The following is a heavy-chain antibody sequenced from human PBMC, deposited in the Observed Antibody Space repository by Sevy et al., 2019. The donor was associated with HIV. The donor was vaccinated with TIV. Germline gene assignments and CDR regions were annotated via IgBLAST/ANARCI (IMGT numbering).Heavy chain of an antibody. CDR2: IYYTGSA. J-gene: IGHJ4*02. CDR1: GGSISSYF. Sequence: SETLSLTCSVSGGSISSYFWTWIRQPPGKGLEWIGHIYYTGSANYNPSLKSRVTISIDKSKSRFSLNLSSVTAADTAVYYCARDDASNPRVLDYWCQGALVTVSS. V-gene: IGHV4-59*01. D-gene: IGHD3-3*01. CDR3: ARDDASNPRVLDY.